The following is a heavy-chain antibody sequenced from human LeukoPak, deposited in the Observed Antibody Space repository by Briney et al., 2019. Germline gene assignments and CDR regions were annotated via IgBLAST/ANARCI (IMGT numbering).Heavy chain of an antibody. CDR1: GFTFSSYA. J-gene: IGHJ6*02. Sequence: PGRSLRLSCSASGFTFSSYAMHWVRQAPGKGLEWVAVISYDGSNKYYAESVKGRFTISRDNSKNTLYLQMNSLRAEDTAVYYCARDRQEYDILTGSHYYYGIDVRGQGTTVTVSS. V-gene: IGHV3-30*04. D-gene: IGHD3-9*01. CDR3: ARDRQEYDILTGSHYYYGIDV. CDR2: ISYDGSNK.